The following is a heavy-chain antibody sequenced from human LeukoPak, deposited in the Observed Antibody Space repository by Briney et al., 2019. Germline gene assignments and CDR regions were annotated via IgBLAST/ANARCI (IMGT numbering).Heavy chain of an antibody. CDR2: INPNSGGT. Sequence: ASVKVSCKASGYTFTGYYKHWVRQAPGQGLEWMGWINPNSGGTNYAQKFQGRVTMTRDTSISTAYMELSRLRSDDTAVYYCARVLGYCSSTSCYPPDYWGQGTLVTVSS. CDR3: ARVLGYCSSTSCYPPDY. V-gene: IGHV1-2*02. J-gene: IGHJ4*02. CDR1: GYTFTGYY. D-gene: IGHD2-2*01.